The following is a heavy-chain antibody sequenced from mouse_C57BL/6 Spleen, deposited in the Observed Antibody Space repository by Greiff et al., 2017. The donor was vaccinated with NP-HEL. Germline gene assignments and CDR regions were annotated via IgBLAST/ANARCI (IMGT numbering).Heavy chain of an antibody. Sequence: VQLQQSGAELARPGASVKMSCKASGYTFTSYTMHWVKQRPGQGLEWIGYINPSSGYTKYNQKFKAKATLTADKSSSTAYIQLVSRTSEDSAVYDWARVDGYLFAYWGQGTLVTVSA. CDR3: ARVDGYLFAY. CDR2: INPSSGYT. D-gene: IGHD2-3*01. J-gene: IGHJ3*01. CDR1: GYTFTSYT. V-gene: IGHV1-4*01.